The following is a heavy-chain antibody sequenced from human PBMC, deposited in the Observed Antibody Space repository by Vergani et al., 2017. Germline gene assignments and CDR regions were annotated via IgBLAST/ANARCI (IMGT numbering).Heavy chain of an antibody. J-gene: IGHJ5*02. D-gene: IGHD2-2*01. CDR1: GDSVSSNSAA. CDR2: TYYRSKWYN. V-gene: IGHV6-1*01. CDR3: AINHLYCSSASCRPNWFDP. Sequence: QVQLQQSGPGLVKPSQTLSLTCAISGDSVSSNSAAWNWIRQSPSRGLEWLGRTYYRSKWYNDYAVSVKSRITINPDTSKNQFSLQLNSVTPEDTAVYYCAINHLYCSSASCRPNWFDPWGQGTLVTVSS.